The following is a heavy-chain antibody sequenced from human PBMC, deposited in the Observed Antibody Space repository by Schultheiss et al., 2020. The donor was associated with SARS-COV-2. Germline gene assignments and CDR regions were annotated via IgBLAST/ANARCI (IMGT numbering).Heavy chain of an antibody. CDR1: GGSISSGGYY. J-gene: IGHJ6*02. CDR2: IYYSGST. D-gene: IGHD6-13*01. CDR3: ARKWGGSYSSSWYGSSRGMDV. Sequence: SETLSLTCTVSGGSISSGGYYWSWIRQPPGKGLEWIGYIYYSGSTKYNPSLTSRVTISLDTPKNQFSLKLSSVTAADTAVYYCARKWGGSYSSSWYGSSRGMDVWGQGTTVTVSS. V-gene: IGHV4-61*08.